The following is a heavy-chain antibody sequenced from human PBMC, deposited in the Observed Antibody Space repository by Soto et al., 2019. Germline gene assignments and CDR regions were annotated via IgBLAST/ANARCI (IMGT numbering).Heavy chain of an antibody. CDR1: GFTFSDYY. D-gene: IGHD1-7*01. J-gene: IGHJ5*02. CDR3: AKDLRPRENYLDWFET. CDR2: ISISGTTI. Sequence: PGGALRGTCVASGFTFSDYYMNWIRQAPGKGLEWISYISISGTTIYYSDSVKGRFTISRDNAKNSLYLQMNSLRTEDTAVYYCAKDLRPRENYLDWFETWGPGTLVKVSS. V-gene: IGHV3-11*01.